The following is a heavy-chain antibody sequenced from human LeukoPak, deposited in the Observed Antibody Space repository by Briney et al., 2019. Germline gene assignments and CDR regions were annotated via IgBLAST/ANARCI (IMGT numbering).Heavy chain of an antibody. Sequence: GASVKVSCKVSGYTLTELSMHWVRQAPGKGLEWMGGFDPEDGETIYAQKFQGRVTMTEDTSTDTAYMELSSLRSEDTAVYYCATEVHSSSWPYYYYGMDVWGQGTTVTVSS. J-gene: IGHJ6*02. CDR2: FDPEDGET. D-gene: IGHD6-13*01. CDR3: ATEVHSSSWPYYYYGMDV. V-gene: IGHV1-24*01. CDR1: GYTLTELS.